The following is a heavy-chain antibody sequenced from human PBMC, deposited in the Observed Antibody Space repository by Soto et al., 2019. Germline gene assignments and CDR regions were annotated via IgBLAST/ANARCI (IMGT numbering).Heavy chain of an antibody. CDR3: AGRGSYWARRNYFDY. J-gene: IGHJ4*02. Sequence: ASVKVSCKASGYTFTSYDINWVRQAAGQGPEWMGSVTPRNGDTAFAQKYQGRVTVTSNTSISTVYMELSSLRSDDTAVYYCAGRGSYWARRNYFDYWGQGTLVTVSS. CDR2: VTPRNGDT. D-gene: IGHD2-8*02. V-gene: IGHV1-8*02. CDR1: GYTFTSYD.